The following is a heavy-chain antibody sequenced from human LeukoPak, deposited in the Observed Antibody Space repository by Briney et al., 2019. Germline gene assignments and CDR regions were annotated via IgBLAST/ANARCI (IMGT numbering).Heavy chain of an antibody. CDR3: TRNGGGLDY. CDR2: TSTSGSTT. D-gene: IGHD2-21*01. J-gene: IGHJ4*02. V-gene: IGHV3-48*03. Sequence: GGSLRLSCGASGFTFSSYEIIWVRQAPGKGLEWISYTSTSGSTTNYADSVKGRFTISRDNAKNSLFLQMNSLRGEDTAVYYCTRNGGGLDYWGQGTLVTVSS. CDR1: GFTFSSYE.